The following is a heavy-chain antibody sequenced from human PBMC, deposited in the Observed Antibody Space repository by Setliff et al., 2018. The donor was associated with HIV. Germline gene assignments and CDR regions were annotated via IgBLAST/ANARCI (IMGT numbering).Heavy chain of an antibody. V-gene: IGHV4-61*02. D-gene: IGHD3-22*01. CDR2: IYTSGST. Sequence: SETLSLTCTVSGRSISSGSYYWSWIRQPAGKGLEWIGRIYTSGSTNYNPSLKSRVTISVDTSKNQFSLKLRSVTAADTAVYYCARETYYYDNPQYYYYYMDVWGKGTTVTVSS. J-gene: IGHJ6*03. CDR1: GRSISSGSYY. CDR3: ARETYYYDNPQYYYYYMDV.